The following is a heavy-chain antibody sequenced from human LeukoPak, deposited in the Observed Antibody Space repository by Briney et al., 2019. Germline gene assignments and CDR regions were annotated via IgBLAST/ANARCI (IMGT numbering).Heavy chain of an antibody. Sequence: GGSLRLSCAASGLIVSSNYMSWVRQAPGKGLEWVSGISWNSGSIGYADSVKGRFTISRDNAKNSLYLQMNSLRAEDTALYYCAKDLSYGSGIFSYYFDYWGQGTLVTVSS. CDR3: AKDLSYGSGIFSYYFDY. V-gene: IGHV3-9*01. D-gene: IGHD3-10*01. CDR1: GLIVSSNY. J-gene: IGHJ4*02. CDR2: ISWNSGSI.